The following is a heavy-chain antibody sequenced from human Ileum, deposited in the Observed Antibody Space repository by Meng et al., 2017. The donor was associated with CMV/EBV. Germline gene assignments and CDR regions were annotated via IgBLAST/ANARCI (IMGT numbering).Heavy chain of an antibody. Sequence: GSLNRSPYYWGWIRQPPGKGLEWIGSMYYSGSAYYNPSLKSRITISVDTSKNQFSLKLSSVTAADTAVYYCARPDRTGWDNISGFEIWGQGTMVTVSS. CDR1: GSLNRSPYY. D-gene: IGHD6-19*01. CDR2: MYYSGSA. J-gene: IGHJ3*02. CDR3: ARPDRTGWDNISGFEI. V-gene: IGHV4-39*01.